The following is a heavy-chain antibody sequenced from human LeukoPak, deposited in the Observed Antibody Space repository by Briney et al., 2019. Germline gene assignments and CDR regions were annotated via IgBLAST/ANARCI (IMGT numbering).Heavy chain of an antibody. CDR2: ISESGDKT. CDR3: AKQWVDC. J-gene: IGHJ4*02. CDR1: GFPFSNYA. V-gene: IGHV3-23*01. D-gene: IGHD1-26*01. Sequence: PGGSLRLSCAAAGFPFSNYAMNWVRQAPGKGLEWVSSISESGDKTDYADSVRGRFTISRDNSQNTLYLQMKRLRVEDTALYYCAKQWVDCWGQGTLVTVSS.